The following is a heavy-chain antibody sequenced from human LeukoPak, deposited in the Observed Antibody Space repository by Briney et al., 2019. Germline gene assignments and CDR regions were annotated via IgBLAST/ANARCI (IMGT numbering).Heavy chain of an antibody. V-gene: IGHV3-30*02. Sequence: GGSLRLSCAASGFTFSSYGMHWVRQAPGKGLEWVAFIRYDGSNKYYADSMKGRFTISRDNAKNSLYLQMNSLRVEDTAVYYCARDPYSGSYGDSYYYYMDVWGKGTTVTISS. D-gene: IGHD1-26*01. J-gene: IGHJ6*03. CDR2: IRYDGSNK. CDR1: GFTFSSYG. CDR3: ARDPYSGSYGDSYYYYMDV.